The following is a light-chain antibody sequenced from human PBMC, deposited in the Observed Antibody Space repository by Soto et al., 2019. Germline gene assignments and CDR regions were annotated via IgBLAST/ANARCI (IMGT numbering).Light chain of an antibody. J-gene: IGKJ1*01. V-gene: IGKV3-15*01. CDR1: QSLGGN. Sequence: EIVMTQSPATLAGSPGETVTLSCRASQSLGGNLAWYQQKPGQAHRLLIFRASTRATGVPARFSGRGSGTEFTLTISGLQSEDFAVYYCQQYSKWPPWTFGPGTKVEIK. CDR3: QQYSKWPPWT. CDR2: RAS.